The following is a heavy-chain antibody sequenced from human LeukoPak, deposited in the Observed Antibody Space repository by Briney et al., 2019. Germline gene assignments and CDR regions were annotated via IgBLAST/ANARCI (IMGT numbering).Heavy chain of an antibody. CDR1: GFTFSSYA. Sequence: GGSLSLSCAASGFTFSSYAMTWVRQAPGKGLEWVSVISGTGTGGGTYYADSVKGRFTISRDNSRNRLYLQMNSLRAEDTAVYYCAKSLIASRTRDYFGYWGQGTLVTVSS. CDR2: ISGTGTGGGT. D-gene: IGHD6-6*01. V-gene: IGHV3-23*01. CDR3: AKSLIASRTRDYFGY. J-gene: IGHJ4*02.